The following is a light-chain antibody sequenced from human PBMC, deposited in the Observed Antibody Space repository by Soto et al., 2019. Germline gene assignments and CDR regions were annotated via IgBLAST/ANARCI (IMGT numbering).Light chain of an antibody. CDR1: SSDVGGYNF. CDR3: CSYAGSCTLWV. V-gene: IGLV2-11*01. Sequence: QSVLTQPRSVSGSPGQSVTISCTGTSSDVGGYNFVSWYQQHPGKAPQLIIYDVTKRPSGVPDRFSGSKSGNTASLTISGLQAEDEADYYCCSYAGSCTLWVFGGGTKLTVL. J-gene: IGLJ3*02. CDR2: DVT.